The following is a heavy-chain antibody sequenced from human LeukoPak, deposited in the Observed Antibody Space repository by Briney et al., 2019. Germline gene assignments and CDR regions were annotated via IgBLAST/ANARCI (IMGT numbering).Heavy chain of an antibody. J-gene: IGHJ4*02. CDR2: IYSGGTT. D-gene: IGHD3-22*01. Sequence: PGGSLRLSCAASGFTVSSNYMSWVRQAPGKGLEWVSVIYSGGTTYYADSVKGRFTISRDNSKNTLYLQMNSLRAVDTAVYYCARDSSGLSYFDYWGQGTLVTVSS. CDR1: GFTVSSNY. CDR3: ARDSSGLSYFDY. V-gene: IGHV3-66*01.